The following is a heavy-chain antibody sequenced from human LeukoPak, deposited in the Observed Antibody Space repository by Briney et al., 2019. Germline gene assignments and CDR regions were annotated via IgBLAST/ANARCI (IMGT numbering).Heavy chain of an antibody. CDR2: LNSDGSST. CDR1: GFTFSDYW. CDR3: ARDTQLGEQWLGNWFDP. D-gene: IGHD6-19*01. J-gene: IGHJ5*02. V-gene: IGHV3-74*01. Sequence: PGGSLRLSCAASGFTFSDYWMHWVRQVPGKGPVWVSRLNSDGSSTSYADSVKGRFIISRDNAKNTLYLQMNSLRAEDTAVYYCARDTQLGEQWLGNWFDPWGQGTLVTVSS.